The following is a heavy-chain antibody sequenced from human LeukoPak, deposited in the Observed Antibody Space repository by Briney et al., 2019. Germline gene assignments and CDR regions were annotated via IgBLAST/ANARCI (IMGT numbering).Heavy chain of an antibody. CDR2: ISGSGGST. Sequence: GGSLRLSCASSRFTFSSYAMSSVRQAPGKGLEGVSAISGSGGSTYYAHSVKGQFTISRDNSKNTLYLKMNSRRAEDRAVYYCAKDRNYDSAAPDAFDIWGQGTMVTVSS. D-gene: IGHD3-22*01. J-gene: IGHJ3*02. CDR1: RFTFSSYA. V-gene: IGHV3-23*01. CDR3: AKDRNYDSAAPDAFDI.